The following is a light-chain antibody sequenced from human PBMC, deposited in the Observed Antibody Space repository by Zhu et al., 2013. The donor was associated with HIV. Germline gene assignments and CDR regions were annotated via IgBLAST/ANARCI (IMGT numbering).Light chain of an antibody. CDR3: QQYGTSPYS. CDR2: GAS. Sequence: TQSPSTLSVSPGDRATLSCRASRSVSSRLAWYQRRPGQAPRLLIYGASNRATGVPDRFSGGGSGTDFTLTISRLDPEDFAVYFCQQYGTSPYSFGQGTKVEIK. J-gene: IGKJ2*03. V-gene: IGKV3-20*01. CDR1: RSVSSR.